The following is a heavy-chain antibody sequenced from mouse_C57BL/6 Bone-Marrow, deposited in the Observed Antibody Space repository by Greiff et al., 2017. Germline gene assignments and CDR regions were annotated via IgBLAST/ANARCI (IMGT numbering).Heavy chain of an antibody. CDR3: ARLAFDGSSGDWYVDV. V-gene: IGHV1-85*01. CDR2: IYPTDGST. CDR1: GYTFTSYD. D-gene: IGHD1-1*01. J-gene: IGHJ1*03. Sequence: VQLQQSGPELVKPGASVKLSCKASGYTFTSYDINWVKQRPGQGLEWIGWIYPTDGSTKYNEKFKGKATLTVDKSSSTAYMEHSSRTSEVSAVYFWARLAFDGSSGDWYVDVWGTGTTVTVSS.